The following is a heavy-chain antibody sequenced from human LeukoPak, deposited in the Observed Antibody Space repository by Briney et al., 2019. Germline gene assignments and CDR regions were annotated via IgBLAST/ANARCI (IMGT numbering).Heavy chain of an antibody. CDR3: ARVSRVVAYLSSFDC. Sequence: GRSLRLSCAASGFTFSSYAMHWVRQAPGKGLEWVAVISYDGSNKYYADSVKGRFTISRDNAKNSLYLQMNSLRAEDTAVYYCARVSRVVAYLSSFDCWGQGTLVTVSS. V-gene: IGHV3-30*04. CDR2: ISYDGSNK. J-gene: IGHJ4*02. CDR1: GFTFSSYA. D-gene: IGHD2-15*01.